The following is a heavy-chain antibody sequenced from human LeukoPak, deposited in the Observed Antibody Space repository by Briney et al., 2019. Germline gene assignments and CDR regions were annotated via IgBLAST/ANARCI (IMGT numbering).Heavy chain of an antibody. CDR3: ARDMVGLAANGNWFDP. CDR2: IAPYNGNS. CDR1: GYTFSSYG. V-gene: IGHV1-18*01. D-gene: IGHD6-13*01. Sequence: ASVKVSCKASGYTFSSYGISWVRQAPGQGLEWMGLIAPYNGNSKYAQKVQGRVTMTTDTSTTTAYMELRTLRSDDTAVYYCARDMVGLAANGNWFDPWGQGTLVTVSS. J-gene: IGHJ5*02.